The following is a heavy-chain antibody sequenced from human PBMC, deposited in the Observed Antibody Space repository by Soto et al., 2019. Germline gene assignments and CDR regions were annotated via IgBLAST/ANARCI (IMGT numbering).Heavy chain of an antibody. Sequence: LSLTCTVSGGSISNNYWSWIRQPPGKGLEWIGEIYHSGSTNYNPSLKSRVTISVDTSKNQFSLKLSSVTAADTAVYYCARGWGRIFDYWGQGTLVTVSS. D-gene: IGHD7-27*01. CDR3: ARGWGRIFDY. CDR2: IYHSGST. V-gene: IGHV4-59*12. J-gene: IGHJ4*02. CDR1: GGSISNNY.